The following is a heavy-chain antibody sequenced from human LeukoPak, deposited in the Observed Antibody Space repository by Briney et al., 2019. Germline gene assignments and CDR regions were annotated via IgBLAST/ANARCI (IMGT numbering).Heavy chain of an antibody. J-gene: IGHJ4*02. CDR2: ISSSSSYI. V-gene: IGHV3-21*01. CDR3: ARDLSGSYDLGFDY. CDR1: GFTFSSYS. Sequence: GGSLRLSRAASGFTFSSYSMNWVRQAPGKGLEWVSSISSSSSYIYYADSVKGRFTISRDNAKNSLYLQMNSLRAEDTAVYYCARDLSGSYDLGFDYWGQGTLVTVSS. D-gene: IGHD1-26*01.